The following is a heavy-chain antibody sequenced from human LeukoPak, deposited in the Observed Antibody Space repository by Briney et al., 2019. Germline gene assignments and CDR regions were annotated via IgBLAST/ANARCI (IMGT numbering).Heavy chain of an antibody. J-gene: IGHJ4*02. D-gene: IGHD2-2*01. CDR1: GGAISRSGYY. CDR3: VQYHLYHFDY. CDR2: VHYSGST. V-gene: IGHV4-39*01. Sequence: SETLSLTCTVSGGAISRSGYYWGWIRQSPGKGLEWIGSVHYSGSTHYNPSLKSRVTISGDTSKNQFSLKLSSVTAADTAMYYCVQYHLYHFDYWGQGTLVTVSS.